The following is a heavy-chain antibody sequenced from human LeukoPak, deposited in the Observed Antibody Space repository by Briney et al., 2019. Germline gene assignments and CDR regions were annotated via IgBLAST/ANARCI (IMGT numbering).Heavy chain of an antibody. CDR1: GGSISSYY. D-gene: IGHD3-22*01. Sequence: PSETLSLTCTVSGGSISSYYWSWIRQPAGKGLEWIGRIYTSGSTNYNPSLKSRVTMSVDTSKNQFSLKLCSVTAADTAVYYCARAYQDFYYDSPDAFDIWGQGTMVTVSS. J-gene: IGHJ3*02. V-gene: IGHV4-4*07. CDR3: ARAYQDFYYDSPDAFDI. CDR2: IYTSGST.